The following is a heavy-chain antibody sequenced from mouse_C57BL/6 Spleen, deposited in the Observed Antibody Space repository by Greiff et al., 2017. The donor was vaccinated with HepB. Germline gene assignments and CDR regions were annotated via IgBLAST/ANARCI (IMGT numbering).Heavy chain of an antibody. CDR1: GYTFTDYE. V-gene: IGHV1-15*01. J-gene: IGHJ2*01. Sequence: QVQLQQSGAELVRPGASVTLSCKASGYTFTDYEMHWVKQTPVHGLEWIGAIDPETGGTAYNQKFKGKAILTADKASSTAYMELRSLTSEDSAVYYCTREVGANWEERRDFDYWGQGTTLTVSS. CDR3: TREVGANWEERRDFDY. D-gene: IGHD4-1*01. CDR2: IDPETGGT.